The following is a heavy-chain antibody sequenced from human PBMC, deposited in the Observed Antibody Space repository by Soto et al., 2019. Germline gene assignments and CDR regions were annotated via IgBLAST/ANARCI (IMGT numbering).Heavy chain of an antibody. CDR1: GYTFTSYG. CDR2: ISAYNGNT. CDR3: ARVEGPATTNNPYNYYYMDD. D-gene: IGHD1-26*01. Sequence: ASVKVSCKASGYTFTSYGISWVRQAPGQGLEWMGWISAYNGNTNYAQKLQGRVTMTTDTSTSTAYMELRSLRSDDTAVYYCARVEGPATTNNPYNYYYMDDWGKGTTVTVSS. V-gene: IGHV1-18*01. J-gene: IGHJ6*03.